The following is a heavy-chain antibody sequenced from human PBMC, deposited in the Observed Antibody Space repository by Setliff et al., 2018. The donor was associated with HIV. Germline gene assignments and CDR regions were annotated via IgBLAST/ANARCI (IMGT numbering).Heavy chain of an antibody. J-gene: IGHJ4*02. CDR2: IFPGDSKM. D-gene: IGHD2-21*02. CDR3: ARGIAALTASFDY. V-gene: IGHV5-51*01. CDR1: GYSFTSYW. Sequence: GESLKISCKGSGYSFTSYWIAWVRQKPGKDLEWMGIIFPGDSKMHYSPSFQGRVTLSADKSISTAYLQWSSLQTSDSGMYYCARGIAALTASFDYWGQGSLVTVSS.